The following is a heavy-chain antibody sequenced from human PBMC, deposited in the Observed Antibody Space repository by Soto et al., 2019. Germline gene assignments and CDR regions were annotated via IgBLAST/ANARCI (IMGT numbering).Heavy chain of an antibody. CDR3: ARVAISSTDAFDI. D-gene: IGHD6-13*01. CDR1: GGSISSYY. J-gene: IGHJ3*02. Sequence: PSETLSLTCTVSGGSISSYYWSWIRQPPGKGLEWIGYIYYSGSTNYNPSLKSRVTISVDTSKNQFSLKLSSVTAADTAVYYCARVAISSTDAFDIWGQGTMVTVSS. V-gene: IGHV4-59*01. CDR2: IYYSGST.